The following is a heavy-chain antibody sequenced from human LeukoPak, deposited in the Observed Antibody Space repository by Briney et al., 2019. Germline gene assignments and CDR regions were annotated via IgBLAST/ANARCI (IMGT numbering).Heavy chain of an antibody. CDR1: GFTFSSYG. V-gene: IGHV3-30*18. Sequence: GGSLRLSRAGSGFTFSSYGMHWVRQAPGKGLEWVAVISYDGSNKYYADSVKGRFTISRDNSKNTLYLQMNSLRAEDTAVYYCAKDYTPSSGWYGIDYWGQGTLVTVSS. D-gene: IGHD6-19*01. CDR3: AKDYTPSSGWYGIDY. CDR2: ISYDGSNK. J-gene: IGHJ4*02.